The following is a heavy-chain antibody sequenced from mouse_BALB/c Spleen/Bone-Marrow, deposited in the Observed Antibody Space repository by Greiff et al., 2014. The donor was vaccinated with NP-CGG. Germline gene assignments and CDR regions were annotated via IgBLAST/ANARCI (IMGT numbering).Heavy chain of an antibody. CDR2: INPSNGRT. D-gene: IGHD1-2*01. J-gene: IGHJ3*01. CDR3: ARYATATYWFAY. V-gene: IGHV1S81*02. Sequence: QVQLQQSGAELVKPGASVKLSCKASGYTFTSYWMHWVKQRPGQGLEWIGEINPSNGRTNYNEKFKSKATLTVDKSPSTAYMQLSSLTSEDSAVYYCARYATATYWFAYWGQGTLVTVSA. CDR1: GYTFTSYW.